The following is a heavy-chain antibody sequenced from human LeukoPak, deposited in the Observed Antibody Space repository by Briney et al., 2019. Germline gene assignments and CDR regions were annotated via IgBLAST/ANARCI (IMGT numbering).Heavy chain of an antibody. D-gene: IGHD1-26*01. CDR3: AKRGGSNVYAFDR. Sequence: PGGSLKLSCAPSGFTFSGSAIHWVRQASGKGLEWVGRIRSSSYSYATACAASVKGRFAISRDDSKNTLYLQLNSLRAEDTAVYFCAKRGGSNVYAFDRWGQGTMVTVSS. J-gene: IGHJ3*02. V-gene: IGHV3-73*01. CDR2: IRSSSYSYAT. CDR1: GFTFSGSA.